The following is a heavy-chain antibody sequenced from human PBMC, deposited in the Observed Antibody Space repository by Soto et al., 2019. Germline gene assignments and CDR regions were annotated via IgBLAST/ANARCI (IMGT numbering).Heavy chain of an antibody. Sequence: WGSLRLSCAACGVTVRSYGMHWVRQAPGKGLEWVAVIWYDGSNKYYADSVKGRFTISRDNSKNTLYLQMNSLRAEDTAVYYCARAAVVWGSYRQTTLDYWGQGTLVTVSS. J-gene: IGHJ4*02. CDR3: ARAAVVWGSYRQTTLDY. D-gene: IGHD3-16*02. V-gene: IGHV3-33*01. CDR2: IWYDGSNK. CDR1: GVTVRSYG.